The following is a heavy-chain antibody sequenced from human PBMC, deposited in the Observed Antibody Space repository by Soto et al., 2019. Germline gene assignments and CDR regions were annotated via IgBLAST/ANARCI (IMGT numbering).Heavy chain of an antibody. D-gene: IGHD6-13*01. V-gene: IGHV1-69*13. CDR1: GRTFSSYA. CDR2: IIPIFGTA. CDR3: ASGTQQVHDY. J-gene: IGHJ4*02. Sequence: SVKVSCEASGRTFSSYAISCVRRAPGQGLEWMGGIIPIFGTANYTQKFQSKITITADESTSTAYLELSSLRAEDTAVYYCASGTQQVHDYWGQGTLVTVSS.